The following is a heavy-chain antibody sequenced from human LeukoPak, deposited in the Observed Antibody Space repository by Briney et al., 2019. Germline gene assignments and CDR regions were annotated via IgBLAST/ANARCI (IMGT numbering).Heavy chain of an antibody. CDR1: GYSISSGNY. J-gene: IGHJ4*02. Sequence: PSETLSLTCTVSGYSISSGNYWGWIRQPPGKGLEWIGSIYHSGSTYYNPSLKSRVIISVDTSKDQFSLKPSSVTAADTAVYYCARGTGRYYYFDYWGQGTLVTVSS. V-gene: IGHV4-38-2*02. D-gene: IGHD1-26*01. CDR3: ARGTGRYYYFDY. CDR2: IYHSGST.